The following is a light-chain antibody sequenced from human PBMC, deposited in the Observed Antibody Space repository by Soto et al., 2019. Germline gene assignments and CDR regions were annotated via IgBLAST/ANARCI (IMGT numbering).Light chain of an antibody. V-gene: IGKV1-33*01. CDR2: DAS. CDR3: QPYDNWHRT. CDR1: QDISNY. Sequence: DIQMTQSPSSLSASVGDRVTITCQASQDISNYLNWYQQKPGKAPKLLIYDASNLETGVPSRFSGSGSGTDFTFTISSLQHEDIETYYCQPYDNWHRTLGQGTKVDIK. J-gene: IGKJ1*01.